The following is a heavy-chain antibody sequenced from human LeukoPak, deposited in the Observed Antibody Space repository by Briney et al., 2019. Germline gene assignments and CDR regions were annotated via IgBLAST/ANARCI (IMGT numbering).Heavy chain of an antibody. D-gene: IGHD2-21*02. CDR1: GFTFSSYE. V-gene: IGHV3-48*03. CDR3: ARDQYCGGDCYSPRYFDY. CDR2: ISSSGSTI. J-gene: IGHJ4*02. Sequence: PGGSLRLSCAASGFTFSSYEMNWVRQAPGKGLEWVSYISSSGSTIYYADSVKGRFTISRDNAKNSLYLQMNSLRAEDTAVYYCARDQYCGGDCYSPRYFDYWGQGTLVTVSS.